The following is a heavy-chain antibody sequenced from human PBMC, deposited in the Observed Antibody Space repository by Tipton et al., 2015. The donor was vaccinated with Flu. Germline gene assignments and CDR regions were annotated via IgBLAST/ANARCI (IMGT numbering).Heavy chain of an antibody. CDR2: IYTSGST. Sequence: LRLSCTVSGGSFSSGSYYWSWIRQPAGKGLEWIGRIYTSGSTNYNPSLKSRVTISVDTSKNQFSLKLSSVTAADTAVYYCARGRAVAGFRGFDYWGQGTLVTVSS. CDR1: GGSFSSGSYY. D-gene: IGHD6-19*01. J-gene: IGHJ4*02. CDR3: ARGRAVAGFRGFDY. V-gene: IGHV4-61*02.